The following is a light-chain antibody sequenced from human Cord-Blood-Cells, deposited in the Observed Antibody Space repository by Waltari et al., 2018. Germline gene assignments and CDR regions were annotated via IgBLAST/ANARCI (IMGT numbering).Light chain of an antibody. CDR2: LGS. V-gene: IGKV2-28*01. CDR3: MQALQAPYT. J-gene: IGKJ2*01. CDR1: QSLRHSNGYNY. Sequence: DIVMTQSPLSLPVTPGEPASISCRSSQSLRHSNGYNYLDWYLQKPGQSPQLLIYLGSNRASGVPDRFSGSGSGTDFTLKSSRVETEDVGVYDCMQALQAPYTFGQGTKLEIK.